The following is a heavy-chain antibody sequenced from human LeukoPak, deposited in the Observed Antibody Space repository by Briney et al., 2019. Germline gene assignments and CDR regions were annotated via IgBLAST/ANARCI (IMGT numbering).Heavy chain of an antibody. CDR3: ARYSGGGRTVFVDS. D-gene: IGHD3-10*01. J-gene: IGHJ5*01. Sequence: SETLSLTCTVSGGSISTYYWSWIRQPPGKGLEWLGYIYTSGSTNFNPSLKSRVTISVDTSKSQFSLKLTSVTAADTAVYYCARYSGGGRTVFVDSWGQGTLVTVSS. CDR2: IYTSGST. CDR1: GGSISTYY. V-gene: IGHV4-4*09.